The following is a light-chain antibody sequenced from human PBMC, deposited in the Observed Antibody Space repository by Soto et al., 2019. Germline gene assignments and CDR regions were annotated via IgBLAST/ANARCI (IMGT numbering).Light chain of an antibody. V-gene: IGKV3-11*01. Sequence: DIVLTQSSGTLSLSPRERATLSCRPSQSVSSYLAWYQQKPGQAPRLLIYDASTRATGIPARFSGSGSGTDFTLTISSLEPEDFAVYYCQQRSNWPPETFGQGTRLEIK. CDR1: QSVSSY. J-gene: IGKJ5*01. CDR3: QQRSNWPPET. CDR2: DAS.